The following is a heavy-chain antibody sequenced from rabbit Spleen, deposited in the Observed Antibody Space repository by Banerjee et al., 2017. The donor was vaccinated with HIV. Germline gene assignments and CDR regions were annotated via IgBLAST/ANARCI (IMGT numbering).Heavy chain of an antibody. CDR2: IFTGDGKT. V-gene: IGHV1S40*01. CDR3: ARDAGSGDYIDVYFNL. D-gene: IGHD8-1*01. Sequence: QQLVESGGGLVKPGASLTVTCTASGFSFSGGYDMCWVRQAPGKGLEWVGCIFTGDGKTYYASWAKGRFTISKSSSTTVTLQMTSLTAADTATFFCARDAGSGDYIDVYFNLWGQGTLVTVS. CDR1: GFSFSGGYD. J-gene: IGHJ4*01.